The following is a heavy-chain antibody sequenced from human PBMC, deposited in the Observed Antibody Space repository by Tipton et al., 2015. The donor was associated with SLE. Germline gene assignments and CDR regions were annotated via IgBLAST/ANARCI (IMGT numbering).Heavy chain of an antibody. CDR1: GGSFSGYY. D-gene: IGHD3-22*01. CDR2: INHSGST. V-gene: IGHV4-34*01. J-gene: IGHJ4*02. CDR3: ANLGDSSGYERSYYFDY. Sequence: TLSLTCAVYGGSFSGYYWSWIRQPPGKGLEWIGEINHSGSTHYNPSLKSRVTISVDTSKNQFSLKLSSVAAADTAVYYCANLGDSSGYERSYYFDYWGQGTLVTVSS.